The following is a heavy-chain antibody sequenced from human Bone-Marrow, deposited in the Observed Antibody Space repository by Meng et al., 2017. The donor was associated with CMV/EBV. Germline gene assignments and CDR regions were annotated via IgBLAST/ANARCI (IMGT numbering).Heavy chain of an antibody. J-gene: IGHJ6*02. Sequence: ASVKVSCKASGYTFSSYYMDWVRQAPGQGLEWMGIINPSGGSATYAQKFQGRVTMTRDTSTSTLYMDLSSLRSEDTAVYYCARQAPPGGMDVWGHGTTVTVSS. CDR3: ARQAPPGGMDV. CDR2: INPSGGSA. CDR1: GYTFSSYY. V-gene: IGHV1-46*01.